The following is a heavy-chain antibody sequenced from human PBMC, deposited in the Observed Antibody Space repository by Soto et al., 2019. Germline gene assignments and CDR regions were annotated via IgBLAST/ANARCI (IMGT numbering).Heavy chain of an antibody. CDR2: ISAYNGNT. V-gene: IGHV1-18*01. Sequence: QVQLVQSGAEVKKPGASVKVSCKASGYTFASYAISWMRQAPGQGLEWMGWISAYNGNTNYAQNVQGRVTMTTDTTTSTAYSELRSLRSDDTAVYYCARDAPPPDYWGQGTLVTVSS. CDR1: GYTFASYA. J-gene: IGHJ4*02. CDR3: ARDAPPPDY.